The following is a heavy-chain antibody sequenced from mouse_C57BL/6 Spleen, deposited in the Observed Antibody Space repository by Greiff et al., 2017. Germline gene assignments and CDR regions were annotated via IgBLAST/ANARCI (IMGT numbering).Heavy chain of an antibody. CDR1: GYTFTSYG. D-gene: IGHD4-1*01. CDR3: ARGGANWDDRDY. J-gene: IGHJ2*01. CDR2: IYPRSGNT. V-gene: IGHV1-81*01. Sequence: QVQLQQSGAELARPGASVKLSCKASGYTFTSYGISWVKQRTGQGLEWIGEIYPRSGNTYYNEKFKGKATLTADKSSSTAYMELRSLTSEDSAVYFCARGGANWDDRDYWGQGTTLTVSS.